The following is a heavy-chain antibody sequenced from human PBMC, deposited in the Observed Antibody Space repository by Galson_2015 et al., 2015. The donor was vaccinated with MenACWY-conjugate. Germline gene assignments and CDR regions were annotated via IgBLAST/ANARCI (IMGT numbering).Heavy chain of an antibody. CDR2: ISGDSGHR. D-gene: IGHD6-19*01. Sequence: SLRLSCAASGFTVWTNYMTWVRQAPGKGLEWVSAISGDSGHRHYAVSVKGRFTISRDNSKNTLYLQMNSLRADDTAVYYCAKEGILVASFDYWGQGTLVTVSS. J-gene: IGHJ4*02. CDR3: AKEGILVASFDY. V-gene: IGHV3-23*01. CDR1: GFTVWTNY.